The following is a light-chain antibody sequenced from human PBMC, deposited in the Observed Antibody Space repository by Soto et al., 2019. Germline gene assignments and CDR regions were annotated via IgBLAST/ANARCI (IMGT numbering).Light chain of an antibody. CDR1: SSDVGGYNY. J-gene: IGLJ3*02. CDR3: SSYTSSSTWV. Sequence: QSVLTQPASVSGSPGQSITISCTGTSSDVGGYNYVSWYQQHPGKAPKLMIYDVSNRPSGVSNRFSGSKSGNTASLTISGLQAEDEVDYYCSSYTSSSTWVFGGGTKVTVL. CDR2: DVS. V-gene: IGLV2-14*01.